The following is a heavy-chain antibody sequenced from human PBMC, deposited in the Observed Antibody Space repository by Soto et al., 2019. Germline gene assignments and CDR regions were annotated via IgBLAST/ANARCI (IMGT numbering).Heavy chain of an antibody. CDR1: GFTFSGHA. Sequence: QVQVVESGGGVVQPGRSLRLCCTASGFTFSGHAMHWVRQPPGKGLEWVAQIWYDGSNKYYADSVKGRFTISRDNSKNTLYVQMDSLRVEDTAVYYCARDGQSLAPYALDVWGQGTSVTVSS. J-gene: IGHJ6*02. CDR3: ARDGQSLAPYALDV. D-gene: IGHD6-19*01. V-gene: IGHV3-33*01. CDR2: IWYDGSNK.